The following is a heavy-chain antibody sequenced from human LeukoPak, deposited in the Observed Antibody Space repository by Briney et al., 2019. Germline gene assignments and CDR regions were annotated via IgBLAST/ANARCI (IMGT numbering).Heavy chain of an antibody. CDR3: AKDGSFGWELLRYYFDY. Sequence: GGSLRLSCAASGFTFSSYGMHWVRQAPGKGLEWVAFIRYDGSNKYYADSVKGRFTISRDNSKNTLYLQMNSLRAEDTAVYYCAKDGSFGWELLRYYFDYWGQGTLVTVSS. CDR2: IRYDGSNK. D-gene: IGHD1-26*01. V-gene: IGHV3-30*02. J-gene: IGHJ4*02. CDR1: GFTFSSYG.